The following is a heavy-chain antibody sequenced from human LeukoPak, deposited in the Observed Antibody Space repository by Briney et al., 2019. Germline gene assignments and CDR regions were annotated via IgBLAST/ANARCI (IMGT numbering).Heavy chain of an antibody. CDR3: ARGYCSGGSCFYFDY. V-gene: IGHV3-7*02. Sequence: PGGSLRLSCVASGFIFSNYWMIWVRQAPGKGPEWVANIRQDGKEIHYVDSVKGRFTVSRDNAKNSLYLQMNSLRAEDTAVYYCARGYCSGGSCFYFDYWGQGTLVTVSS. D-gene: IGHD2-15*01. CDR1: GFIFSNYW. CDR2: IRQDGKEI. J-gene: IGHJ4*02.